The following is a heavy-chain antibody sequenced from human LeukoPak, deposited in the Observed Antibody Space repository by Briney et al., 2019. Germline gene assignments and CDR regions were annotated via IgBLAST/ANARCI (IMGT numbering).Heavy chain of an antibody. CDR3: TTLGQLGGPYYYYGMDV. D-gene: IGHD6-6*01. CDR2: ISGSGGST. Sequence: GGSLRLSCAASGFTFSSYAMSWVRQAPGKGLEWVSAISGSGGSTYYADSVKGRFTISRDNSKNTLYLQMNSLKTEDTAVYYCTTLGQLGGPYYYYGMDVWGQGTTVTVSS. J-gene: IGHJ6*02. V-gene: IGHV3-23*01. CDR1: GFTFSSYA.